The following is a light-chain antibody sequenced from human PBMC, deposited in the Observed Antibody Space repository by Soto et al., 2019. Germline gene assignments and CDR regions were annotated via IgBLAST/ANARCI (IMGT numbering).Light chain of an antibody. CDR1: QSVSSSY. V-gene: IGKV3-20*01. Sequence: EIVFAQSPGTLSLSPGERTTLSCRASQSVSSSYLAWYQQKPGQAPRLLIYGASNRATGIPDRFSGSGSGTDFTLTISRLEPEDFAVYYCQQYSSSPRTFGQGTKVDIK. CDR3: QQYSSSPRT. J-gene: IGKJ1*01. CDR2: GAS.